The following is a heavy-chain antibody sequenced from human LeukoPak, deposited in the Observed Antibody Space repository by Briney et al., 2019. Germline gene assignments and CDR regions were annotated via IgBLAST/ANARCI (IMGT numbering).Heavy chain of an antibody. D-gene: IGHD2-2*01. Sequence: MASQTLSLTCTVSGGSISSGSYYWSWIRQPAGKGLEWIGRIYTSGSTNYNPSLKSRVTISVDTSKNQFSLKLSSVTAADTAVYYCVRHGGTSYLEFVEYYYYMDVWGKGTTVTVSS. CDR1: GGSISSGSYY. CDR3: VRHGGTSYLEFVEYYYYMDV. CDR2: IYTSGST. V-gene: IGHV4-61*02. J-gene: IGHJ6*03.